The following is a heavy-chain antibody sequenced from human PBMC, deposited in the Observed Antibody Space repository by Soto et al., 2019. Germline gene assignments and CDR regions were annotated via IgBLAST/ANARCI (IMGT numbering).Heavy chain of an antibody. V-gene: IGHV4-30-4*01. CDR1: GGSISSGDYY. D-gene: IGHD4-4*01. J-gene: IGHJ6*02. Sequence: SETLSLTCTVSGGSISSGDYYWSWIRQPPGKGLEWIGYIYYSGSTYYNPSLKSRVTISVDTSKNQFSLKLSSVTAADTAVYYCARVTTVTDQIYYYYYGMDVWGQGTTGTVSS. CDR3: ARVTTVTDQIYYYYYGMDV. CDR2: IYYSGST.